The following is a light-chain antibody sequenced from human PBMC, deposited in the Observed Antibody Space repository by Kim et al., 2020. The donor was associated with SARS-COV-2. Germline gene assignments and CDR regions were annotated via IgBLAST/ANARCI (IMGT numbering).Light chain of an antibody. Sequence: QSALTQPASVSGSPGQSITISCIGTNNDIGIYNYVSWYQQDPGKAPKLIIYDVNNRPSGISDRFSGSKSGNTASLTISGLQADDEANYHCSSYTTTSSWVFGGGTNLTVL. V-gene: IGLV2-14*03. J-gene: IGLJ3*02. CDR3: SSYTTTSSWV. CDR1: NNDIGIYNY. CDR2: DVN.